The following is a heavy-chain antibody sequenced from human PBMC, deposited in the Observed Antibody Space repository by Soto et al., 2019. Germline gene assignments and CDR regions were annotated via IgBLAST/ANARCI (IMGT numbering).Heavy chain of an antibody. V-gene: IGHV4-38-2*01. D-gene: IGHD2-2*01. J-gene: IGHJ4*02. CDR1: GFPVSYGYY. CDR3: ARLYCSSVSCYNDY. Sequence: PSETLSLTCGVSGFPVSYGYYWGWIRQPPGKGLEWLGSIYQSGKTYYNPSLKSRLTLSMDTSKNEFSVRLRSVTAADTADYFCARLYCSSVSCYNDYWGPGXQVTVSS. CDR2: IYQSGKT.